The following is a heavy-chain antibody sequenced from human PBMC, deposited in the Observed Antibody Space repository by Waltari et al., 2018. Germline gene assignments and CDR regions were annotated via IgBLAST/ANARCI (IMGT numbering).Heavy chain of an antibody. D-gene: IGHD3-10*01. Sequence: QVQLVQSGAEVKKPGASVKVSCKASGYTFTSYGISWVRQAPGQGLEWMRWIRSNNGNTNYAQKSLGRVAMTTDATTSTAYMGLRSLRSDDTAVYYCAGDRGIRRAYNWFDPWGQGTLVTVSS. CDR3: AGDRGIRRAYNWFDP. V-gene: IGHV1-18*01. CDR2: IRSNNGNT. CDR1: GYTFTSYG. J-gene: IGHJ5*02.